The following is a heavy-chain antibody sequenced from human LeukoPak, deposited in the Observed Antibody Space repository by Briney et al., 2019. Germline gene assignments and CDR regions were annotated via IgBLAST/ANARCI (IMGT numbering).Heavy chain of an antibody. CDR3: ARSLEYCGGDCYSNWGY. V-gene: IGHV4-39*01. CDR2: IYYSGST. D-gene: IGHD2-21*02. J-gene: IGHJ4*02. CDR1: GGSISSSSYY. Sequence: SETLSLTCTVSGGSISSSSYYWVWIRQPPGKGLEWIGSIYYSGSTYYNPSLKSRVTISVDTSKNQFSLKLSSVTAADTAVYYCARSLEYCGGDCYSNWGYWGQGTLVTVSS.